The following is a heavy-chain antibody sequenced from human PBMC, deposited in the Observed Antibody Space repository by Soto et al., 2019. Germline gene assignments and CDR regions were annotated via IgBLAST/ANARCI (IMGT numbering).Heavy chain of an antibody. CDR1: GGSITSYY. Sequence: SETLSLTCTVSGGSITSYYYNWIRQAPGEGLEWIGYVYFSGDVKYNPSLKSRVTISADTSKNQFSLRLNSVTAADTTVYYCARDLRPVGDTRVFDIWGQGTKVTV. V-gene: IGHV4-59*01. J-gene: IGHJ3*02. CDR2: VYFSGDV. D-gene: IGHD3-3*01. CDR3: ARDLRPVGDTRVFDI.